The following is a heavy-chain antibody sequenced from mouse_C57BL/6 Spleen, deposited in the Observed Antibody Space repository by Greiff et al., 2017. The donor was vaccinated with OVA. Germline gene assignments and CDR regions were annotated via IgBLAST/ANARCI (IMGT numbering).Heavy chain of an antibody. Sequence: QVQLQQSGAELARPGASVKLSCKASGYTFTSYGISWVKQRTGQGLEWIGEIYPRSGNTYYNEKFKGKATLTADKSSSTAYMELRSLPSEDSAVSFCARADGSSYHWYFDVWGTGTTVTVSS. CDR2: IYPRSGNT. CDR1: GYTFTSYG. V-gene: IGHV1-81*01. J-gene: IGHJ1*03. CDR3: ARADGSSYHWYFDV. D-gene: IGHD1-1*01.